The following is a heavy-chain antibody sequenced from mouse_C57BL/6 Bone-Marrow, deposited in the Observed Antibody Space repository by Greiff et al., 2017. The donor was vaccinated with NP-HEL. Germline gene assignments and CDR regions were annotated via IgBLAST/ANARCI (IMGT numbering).Heavy chain of an antibody. D-gene: IGHD2-2*01. Sequence: QVQLQQSGPGLVAPSQSLSITCTVSGFSLTSYAISWVRQPPGKGLEWLGVIWTGGGTNYNSALKSRLSISKDNAKSQVFLKMNSLQTDDTARYYCARRRLRRGYYFDYWGQGTTLTVSS. CDR2: IWTGGGT. CDR3: ARRRLRRGYYFDY. J-gene: IGHJ2*01. CDR1: GFSLTSYA. V-gene: IGHV2-9-1*01.